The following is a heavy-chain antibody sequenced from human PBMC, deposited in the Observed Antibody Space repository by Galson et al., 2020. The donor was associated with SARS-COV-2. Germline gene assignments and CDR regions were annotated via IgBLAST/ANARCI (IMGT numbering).Heavy chain of an antibody. J-gene: IGHJ1*01. V-gene: IGHV3-23*01. CDR1: GFTFSRYA. CDR2: ISGGGGSK. Sequence: GGSLRLTCAASGFTFSRYAMAWVRQAPGKGLEWVSGISGGGGSKYYADSVKGRFTISRDISQNTAHLQMSSLRAEDTAVYYCAKDRGNDYGDQVGFGCQGGQ. D-gene: IGHD4-17*01. CDR3: AKDRGNDYGDQVGFGCQ.